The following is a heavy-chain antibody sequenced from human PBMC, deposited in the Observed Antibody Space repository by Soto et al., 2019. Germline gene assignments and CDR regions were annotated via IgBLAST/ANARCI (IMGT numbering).Heavy chain of an antibody. CDR2: ISGSGGST. J-gene: IGHJ4*02. CDR3: AKNNLQGPFELYYFDY. V-gene: IGHV3-23*01. CDR1: GFTFSSYA. D-gene: IGHD2-15*01. Sequence: GGSLRLSCAASGFTFSSYAMSWVRQAPGKGLEWVSAISGSGGSTYYADSVKGRFTISRDNSKNTLYLQMNSLRAEDTAVYYCAKNNLQGPFELYYFDYWGQGTLVTVSS.